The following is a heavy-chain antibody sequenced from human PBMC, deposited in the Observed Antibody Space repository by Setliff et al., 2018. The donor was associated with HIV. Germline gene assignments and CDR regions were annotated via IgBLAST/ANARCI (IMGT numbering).Heavy chain of an antibody. V-gene: IGHV4-39*01. J-gene: IGHJ2*01. CDR3: ASPRGYCSGGTCHFWYFDL. D-gene: IGHD2-15*01. Sequence: PSETLSLTCTVSGGSISSSTYYWGWIRQPPGKGLEWSGTISYSGSTYYNPSLKSRVIISVDTSKNQFSLKLSSVTAADTAVYYCASPRGYCSGGTCHFWYFDLWGRGTLVTVSS. CDR1: GGSISSSTYY. CDR2: ISYSGST.